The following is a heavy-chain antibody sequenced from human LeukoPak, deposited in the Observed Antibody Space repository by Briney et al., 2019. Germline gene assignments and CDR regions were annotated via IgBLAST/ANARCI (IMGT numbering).Heavy chain of an antibody. CDR2: ISAASNYI. V-gene: IGHV3-21*01. Sequence: TGGSLRLSCAASGFTFSTSNMNWVRQAPGKGLQWVSSISAASNYIYYADSVRGRFTISRDNAKNSLYLQMNSLRAEDTAVYYCARVTFGAIIVTHDCWGQGTLVTVSS. J-gene: IGHJ4*02. D-gene: IGHD3-16*02. CDR1: GFTFSTSN. CDR3: ARVTFGAIIVTHDC.